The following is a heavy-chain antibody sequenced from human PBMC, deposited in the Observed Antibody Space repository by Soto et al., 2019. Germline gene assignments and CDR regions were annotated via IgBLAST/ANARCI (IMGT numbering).Heavy chain of an antibody. Sequence: SETLSLTCTVSGGSISSYYWSWIRQPPGKGLEWIGYIYYSGSTNYNPSLKSRVTISVDTSKNQFSLKLSSVTAADTAVYYCARDRGRQQLALYNWFDPWGQGTLVTVSS. J-gene: IGHJ5*02. V-gene: IGHV4-59*01. D-gene: IGHD6-13*01. CDR3: ARDRGRQQLALYNWFDP. CDR2: IYYSGST. CDR1: GGSISSYY.